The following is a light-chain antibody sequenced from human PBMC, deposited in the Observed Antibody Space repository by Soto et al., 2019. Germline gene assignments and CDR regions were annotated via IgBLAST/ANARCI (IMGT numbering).Light chain of an antibody. J-gene: IGKJ4*01. CDR1: QSVSSNY. CDR2: GAS. CDR3: QQRSSWPLT. Sequence: ESVLTQSPVTLSLSPGERATLSCRASQSVSSNYLAWYQQKPGQAPRLLIYGASTRATGIPDRFSGSGSGTDFTLTISSLEPEDFAVYYCQQRSSWPLTFGGGTKVDIK. V-gene: IGKV3D-20*02.